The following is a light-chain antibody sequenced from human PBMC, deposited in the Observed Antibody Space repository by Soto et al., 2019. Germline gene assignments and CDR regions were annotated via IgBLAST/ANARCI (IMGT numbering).Light chain of an antibody. CDR1: SNDVGAYNF. CDR3: SSYAGDIILCV. J-gene: IGLJ1*01. V-gene: IGLV2-8*01. Sequence: QSSLTQPPSASGSPGQSVTISCTGTSNDVGAYNFVSWYQQHPGKAPKLMIYEVTKRPSGVPDRFSGSKSGNTAPLTVSGLQAEDEADYYCSSYAGDIILCVFGTGTKDTVL. CDR2: EVT.